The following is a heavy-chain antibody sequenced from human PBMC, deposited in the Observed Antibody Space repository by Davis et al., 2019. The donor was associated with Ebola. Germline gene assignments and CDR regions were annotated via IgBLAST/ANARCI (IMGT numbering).Heavy chain of an antibody. J-gene: IGHJ5*02. CDR1: GGSISSSNW. CDR3: ARLSYDFWSSYWSSYWFDP. CDR2: IYHSGST. V-gene: IGHV4-4*02. D-gene: IGHD3-3*01. Sequence: GSLRLSCAVSGGSISSSNWWSWVRQPPGKGLEWIGEIYHSGSTNYTPSLKSRVTISVDKSKNQFSLKLSSVTAADTAVYYCARLSYDFWSSYWSSYWFDPWGQGTLVTVSS.